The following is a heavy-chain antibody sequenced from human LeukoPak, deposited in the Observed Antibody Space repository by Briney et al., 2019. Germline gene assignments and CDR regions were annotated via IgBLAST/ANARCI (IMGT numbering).Heavy chain of an antibody. J-gene: IGHJ3*02. Sequence: GRSLRLSCAASGFTFSSYGMHWVRQAPGKGLEWVAVIWYDGSNKYYADSVKGRFTISRDNSKNTLYLQMNSLRAEDTAVYYCARVPRYCSSTSCYAGAFDIWGQGTMVTVSS. CDR2: IWYDGSNK. CDR1: GFTFSSYG. V-gene: IGHV3-33*01. CDR3: ARVPRYCSSTSCYAGAFDI. D-gene: IGHD2-2*01.